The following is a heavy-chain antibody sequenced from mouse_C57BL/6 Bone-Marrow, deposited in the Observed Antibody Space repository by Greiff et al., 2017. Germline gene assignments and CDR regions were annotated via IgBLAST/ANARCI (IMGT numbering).Heavy chain of an antibody. CDR2: ISSGSSTI. Sequence: EVKVEESGGGLVKPGGSLKLSCAASGFTFSDYGMHWVRQAPEKGLEWVAYISSGSSTIYYADTVKGRFTISRDNAKNTLFLQMTSLRSEDTAMYYCARPGYYGSSYVAWFAYWGQGTLVTVSA. CDR1: GFTFSDYG. J-gene: IGHJ3*01. D-gene: IGHD1-1*01. V-gene: IGHV5-17*01. CDR3: ARPGYYGSSYVAWFAY.